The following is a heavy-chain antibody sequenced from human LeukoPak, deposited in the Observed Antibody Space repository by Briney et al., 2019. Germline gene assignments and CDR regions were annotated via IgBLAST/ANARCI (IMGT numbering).Heavy chain of an antibody. J-gene: IGHJ3*02. D-gene: IGHD1-26*01. CDR3: VKDSGNYHDAFDI. Sequence: GRSLRLSCAASGFTFDDYAMHWFRQAPGKGLEWVSGISWNSGSIGYADSVKGRFTISRDSAKNSLYLQMNSLRAEDTALYYCVKDSGNYHDAFDIWGQGTMVTVSS. V-gene: IGHV3-9*01. CDR1: GFTFDDYA. CDR2: ISWNSGSI.